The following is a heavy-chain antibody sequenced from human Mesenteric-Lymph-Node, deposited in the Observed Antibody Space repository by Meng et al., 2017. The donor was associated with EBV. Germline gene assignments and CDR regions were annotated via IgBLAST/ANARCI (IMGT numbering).Heavy chain of an antibody. CDR1: GDSVNDVNYY. V-gene: IGHV4-61*01. Sequence: QVQRQESGPGVVEPSETLSLTCTGSGDSVNDVNYYWSWIRQPPGKGLEWIAYIYYSGSTNFNPSLKSRAAISVDTSKNQFSLRLSSVTAADTAVYYCARTGRCSGDSCYYNWFDPWGQGTLVTVSS. CDR3: ARTGRCSGDSCYYNWFDP. J-gene: IGHJ5*02. CDR2: IYYSGST. D-gene: IGHD2-15*01.